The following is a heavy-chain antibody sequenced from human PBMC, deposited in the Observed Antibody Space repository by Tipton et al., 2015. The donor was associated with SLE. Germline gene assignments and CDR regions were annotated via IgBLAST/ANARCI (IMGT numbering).Heavy chain of an antibody. CDR1: GGSISSSSYY. CDR2: IYYSGRT. J-gene: IGHJ4*02. CDR3: ARALNFWSVYYLAY. D-gene: IGHD3-3*01. Sequence: TLSLTCTVSGGSISSSSYYWGWIRQPPGKGLEWIGSIYYSGRTYYNPSLKSRVTISVDTSKNQFSLKLSSVTAADTAVYYCARALNFWSVYYLAYWGQGTLVTVSS. V-gene: IGHV4-39*07.